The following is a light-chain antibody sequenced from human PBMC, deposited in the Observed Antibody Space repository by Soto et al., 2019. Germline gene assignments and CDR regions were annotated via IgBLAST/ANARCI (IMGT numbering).Light chain of an antibody. J-gene: IGKJ4*01. V-gene: IGKV3-15*01. CDR1: QSVSSN. CDR2: GAS. Sequence: EIVMTQSPATLSVSPGERATLSCRASQSVSSNLAWYQQKPGQAPRLLIYGASTRATGIPARFSGSGSGTDFTLTICSLQSEDFAVYYCQQYNNWPLTFGGGTKVEIK. CDR3: QQYNNWPLT.